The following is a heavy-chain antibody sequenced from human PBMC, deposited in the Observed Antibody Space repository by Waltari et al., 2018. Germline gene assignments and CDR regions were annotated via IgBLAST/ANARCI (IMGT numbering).Heavy chain of an antibody. CDR2: IRSKANSYAT. V-gene: IGHV3-73*01. Sequence: EVQLVESGGGLVQPGGSLKLSCAASGFTFSGSAMHWVRQASGKGREWVGRIRSKANSYATAYAASVKGRFTISRDDSKNTAYLQMNSLKTEDTAVYYCTRHHMGGDYYYYMDVWGKGTTVTVSS. D-gene: IGHD3-16*01. CDR3: TRHHMGGDYYYYMDV. CDR1: GFTFSGSA. J-gene: IGHJ6*03.